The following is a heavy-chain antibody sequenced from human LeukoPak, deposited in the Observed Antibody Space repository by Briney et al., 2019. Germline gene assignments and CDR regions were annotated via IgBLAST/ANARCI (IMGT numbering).Heavy chain of an antibody. CDR1: GGSIRMSSYY. Sequence: ASETLSLTCTVSGGSIRMSSYYWGWIRQPPGRGLEWIGSISYSGTTDYNPSLNSRVTISIDTSETQFSLKLSSVTAADTAVYYRARPRHYDRTGYYRPAFDIWGQGTLVIVSS. CDR3: ARPRHYDRTGYYRPAFDI. J-gene: IGHJ3*02. V-gene: IGHV4-39*01. CDR2: ISYSGTT. D-gene: IGHD3/OR15-3a*01.